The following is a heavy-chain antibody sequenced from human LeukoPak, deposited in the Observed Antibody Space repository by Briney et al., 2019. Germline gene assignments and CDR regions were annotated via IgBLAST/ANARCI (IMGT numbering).Heavy chain of an antibody. CDR3: ARLSSGYCSGGRCYPELYYLDV. D-gene: IGHD2-15*01. J-gene: IGHJ6*03. CDR1: GSIFTSYW. Sequence: KPGESLKISCKGSGSIFTSYWIGWVRQLPGKGLEWMGIIYPGDSDTRYSPSFQGQVTISADKSISTAYLQWSSLKASDTAMYYFARLSSGYCSGGRCYPELYYLDVWGKGTTVTVSS. CDR2: IYPGDSDT. V-gene: IGHV5-51*01.